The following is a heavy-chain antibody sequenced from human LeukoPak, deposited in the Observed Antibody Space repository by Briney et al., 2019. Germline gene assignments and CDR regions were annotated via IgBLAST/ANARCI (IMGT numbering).Heavy chain of an antibody. CDR1: GFPFNDYS. CDR2: ISGSSTTI. V-gene: IGHV3-48*01. CDR3: ARVLVTATSLTYDGFDM. J-gene: IGHJ3*02. D-gene: IGHD2-15*01. Sequence: PGGSLRLSCAASGFPFNDYSINWVRQAPGKGLEWVSYISGSSTTIYYADSVKGRFTISRDNAKNSLYLQMNSLRAEDTAVYYCARVLVTATSLTYDGFDMWGQGTMVTVSS.